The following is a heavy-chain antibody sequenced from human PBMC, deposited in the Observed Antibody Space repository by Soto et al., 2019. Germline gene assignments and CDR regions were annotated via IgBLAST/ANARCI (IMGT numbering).Heavy chain of an antibody. J-gene: IGHJ1*01. D-gene: IGHD3-10*01. V-gene: IGHV4-31*01. CDR1: GGSISSGGYY. Sequence: QVQLQESGPGLVKASQTLSLTCNVSGGSISSGGYYWTWIRQHPGKGLEWIGNIHHSGSTFYNPAPQTLRSIAVDSSKNQYSLKLISGTAADTAVYFCGRGVLSWGQGTLVTVSS. CDR2: IHHSGST. CDR3: GRGVLS.